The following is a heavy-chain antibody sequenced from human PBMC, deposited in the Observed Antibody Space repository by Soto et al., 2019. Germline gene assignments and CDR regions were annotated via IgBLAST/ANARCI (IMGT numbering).Heavy chain of an antibody. J-gene: IGHJ4*02. CDR1: GFTFSSYW. CDR3: ARVSRSTSVNFDY. CDR2: VNGDGNNT. D-gene: IGHD4-17*01. V-gene: IGHV3-74*01. Sequence: PGGSLRLSCAASGFTFSSYWMHWVRQAPGKGLVWVSRVNGDGNNTNHADSVKGRFTISRDNAKNTLYLQMNSLRAEDTAVYYCARVSRSTSVNFDYCGQGTQVTVSS.